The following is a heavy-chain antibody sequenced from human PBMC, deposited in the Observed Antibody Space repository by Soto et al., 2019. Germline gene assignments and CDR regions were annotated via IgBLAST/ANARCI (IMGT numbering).Heavy chain of an antibody. CDR3: ARGGYSSTWSNLLDRSGLDV. D-gene: IGHD6-13*01. CDR2: IVPLFRTT. J-gene: IGHJ6*02. Sequence: QVQLVQSGAEAKKPGSSVKVSCKTSGGTFSSYAISWVRQAPGQGLEWMGGIVPLFRTTNYAQKLQGRDTITADTSTYTENMELSGLRAGDTSVYYCARGGYSSTWSNLLDRSGLDVWGQGTTVTVSS. CDR1: GGTFSSYA. V-gene: IGHV1-69*06.